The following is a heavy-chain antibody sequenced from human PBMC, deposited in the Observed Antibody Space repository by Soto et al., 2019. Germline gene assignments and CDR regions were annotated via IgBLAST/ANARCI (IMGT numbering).Heavy chain of an antibody. D-gene: IGHD2-15*01. CDR3: ARAVVAAKGGWFDP. V-gene: IGHV4-30-2*01. CDR2: IYNSGGT. CDR1: GGSISSGDYC. Sequence: QLQLQESGSGLVKPSQTLSLTCAVSGGSISSGDYCWSWIRQPAGKGLEWIGYIYNSGGTYYNPSLKSRVTISVDRSKNQFSLKLSSVTAADTAVYYCARAVVAAKGGWFDPWGQGTLVTVSS. J-gene: IGHJ5*02.